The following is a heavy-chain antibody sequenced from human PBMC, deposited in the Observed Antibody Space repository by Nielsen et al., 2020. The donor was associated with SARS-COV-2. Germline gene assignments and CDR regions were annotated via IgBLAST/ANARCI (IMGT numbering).Heavy chain of an antibody. CDR1: GFSLSNARMG. D-gene: IGHD2-2*01. CDR3: AHRPGYCSSTSCYETDAFDI. V-gene: IGHV2-26*01. J-gene: IGHJ3*02. CDR2: IFSNDEK. Sequence: SGPTLVKPTETLTLTCTVSGFSLSNARMGVSWIRQPPGKALEWLAHIFSNDEKSYSTSLKSRLTITKDTSKNQVVLTMTNMDPVDTATYYCAHRPGYCSSTSCYETDAFDIWGQGTMVTVSS.